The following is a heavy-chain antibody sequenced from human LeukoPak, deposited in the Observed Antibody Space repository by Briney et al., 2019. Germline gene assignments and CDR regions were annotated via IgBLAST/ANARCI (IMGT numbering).Heavy chain of an antibody. CDR3: AKDGHVDTAPYYFDY. D-gene: IGHD5-18*01. V-gene: IGHV3-23*01. CDR2: ISGSGGST. Sequence: PGGSLRLSCAASGFTFSSYAMSWVRQAPGKGLEGVSAISGSGGSTYYADSVKGRFTISRDNSKNTLYLQMNSLRAEDTAVYYCAKDGHVDTAPYYFDYWGRGTLVTVSS. CDR1: GFTFSSYA. J-gene: IGHJ4*02.